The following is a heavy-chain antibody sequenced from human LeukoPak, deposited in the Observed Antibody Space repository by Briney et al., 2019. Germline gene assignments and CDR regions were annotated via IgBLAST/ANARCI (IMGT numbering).Heavy chain of an antibody. D-gene: IGHD6-13*01. V-gene: IGHV3-23*01. J-gene: IGHJ4*02. CDR2: ISGSGGST. CDR1: GLTFSSYS. CDR3: ARDKSYGIAAAGVDY. Sequence: PGGSLSLSCAASGLTFSSYSMSWVRHAPGGGLEWVSAISGSGGSTYYADSVKGRFTISRDNSKNTLYLQMNSLRDEDTAVYYCARDKSYGIAAAGVDYWGQGTLVTVSS.